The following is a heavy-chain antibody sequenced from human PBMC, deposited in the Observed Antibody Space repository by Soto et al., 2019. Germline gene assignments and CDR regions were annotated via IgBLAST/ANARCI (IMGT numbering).Heavy chain of an antibody. V-gene: IGHV4-31*03. CDR3: VRGADRYKCGF. CDR1: GDSIINGIYY. Sequence: QVQVQESGPGLVKPSQTLSLTCTVSGDSIINGIYYWTWIRQHPGKGLEWIGHVHYSGTIYYNPSLTSRVTLSVDTSTNQVSLELSSVTVADTAVYYCVRGADRYKCGFWGQGTLVTVSS. D-gene: IGHD2-21*02. CDR2: VHYSGTI. J-gene: IGHJ4*02.